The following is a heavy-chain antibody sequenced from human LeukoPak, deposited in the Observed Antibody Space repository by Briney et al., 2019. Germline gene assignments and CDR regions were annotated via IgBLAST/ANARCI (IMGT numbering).Heavy chain of an antibody. D-gene: IGHD2-21*02. Sequence: GGSLRLSCAASGFTFSTYWMNWYRQAPGKGLEWVGNINQDASEINYVDSVRGRFTISRDNAKNSLHLQTNSLRAEDTAVYYSATDRDNSDWQKRFDSWGQGTLVTVSS. CDR3: ATDRDNSDWQKRFDS. CDR2: INQDASEI. CDR1: GFTFSTYW. V-gene: IGHV3-7*01. J-gene: IGHJ4*02.